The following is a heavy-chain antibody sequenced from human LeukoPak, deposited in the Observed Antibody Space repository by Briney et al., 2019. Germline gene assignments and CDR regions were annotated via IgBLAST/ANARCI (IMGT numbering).Heavy chain of an antibody. Sequence: SETLSLTCAVSGYSISSGYYWGWIRQPPGKGLEWIGSIYHRGSTYYNPSLKSRVTISVDTSKNQFSLKLSSVTAADTAVYYCARHEAIVVPAAVSFDPWGQGTLVTVSS. CDR2: IYHRGST. CDR3: ARHEAIVVPAAVSFDP. D-gene: IGHD2-2*01. CDR1: GYSISSGYY. J-gene: IGHJ5*02. V-gene: IGHV4-38-2*01.